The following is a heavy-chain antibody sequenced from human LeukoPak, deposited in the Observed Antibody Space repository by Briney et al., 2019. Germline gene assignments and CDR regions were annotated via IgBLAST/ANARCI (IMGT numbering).Heavy chain of an antibody. CDR3: AREDPGYGSDGAFDI. Sequence: SETLSLTCAVYGGSFSGYYWSWIRQPPGKGLEWIGEINHSGSTNYNPSLKSRVTISVDTSKNQFSLKLSSVTAADTAVYYCAREDPGYGSDGAFDIWGQGTMVTVSS. CDR1: GGSFSGYY. J-gene: IGHJ3*02. CDR2: INHSGST. D-gene: IGHD6-25*01. V-gene: IGHV4-34*01.